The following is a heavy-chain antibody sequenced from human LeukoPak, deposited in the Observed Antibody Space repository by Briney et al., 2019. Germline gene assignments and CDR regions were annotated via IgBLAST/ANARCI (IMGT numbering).Heavy chain of an antibody. J-gene: IGHJ4*02. V-gene: IGHV3-23*01. CDR3: ARRSGIAVAGAFDY. Sequence: GGSLRLSCATSGFTLSDYAMTWVRQAPGKGLEWVATISGSGVMTYYADSVKGRFTVSRDNSKNTLYLQMNSLRAEDTAVYYCARRSGIAVAGAFDYWGQGTLVTVSS. CDR2: ISGSGVMT. CDR1: GFTLSDYA. D-gene: IGHD6-19*01.